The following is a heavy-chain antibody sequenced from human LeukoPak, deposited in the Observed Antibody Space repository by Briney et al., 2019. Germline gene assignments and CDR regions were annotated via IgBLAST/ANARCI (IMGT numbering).Heavy chain of an antibody. CDR1: GFAFGDYW. CDR2: INQDGSEK. V-gene: IGHV3-7*01. Sequence: GGSLRLSCAASGFAFGDYWMDWVRQAPGKGLEWVANINQDGSEKNYVDSVKGRFTISRDNAKNSLYLQMNSLRAEDTAVYYCARDSPSGPGSSWPYYFDYWGQGTLVTVSS. D-gene: IGHD6-13*01. CDR3: ARDSPSGPGSSWPYYFDY. J-gene: IGHJ4*02.